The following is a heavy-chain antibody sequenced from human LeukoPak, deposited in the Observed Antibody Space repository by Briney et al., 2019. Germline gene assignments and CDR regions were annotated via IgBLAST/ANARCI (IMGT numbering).Heavy chain of an antibody. D-gene: IGHD2-21*02. V-gene: IGHV4-59*08. CDR1: GASFTSNY. CDR3: ARLDCGGDCYVDY. J-gene: IGHJ4*02. Sequence: SETLSLTCTVSGASFTSNYWSWIRQPPGKGLEWIGYIYYSGTTTYNPSLERRVTMSVDMSRTQFSLRLNSVTATDTAVYYCARLDCGGDCYVDYWGQGTLVTVSS. CDR2: IYYSGTT.